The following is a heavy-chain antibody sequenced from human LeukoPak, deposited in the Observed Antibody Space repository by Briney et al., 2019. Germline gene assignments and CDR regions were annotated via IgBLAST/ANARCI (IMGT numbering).Heavy chain of an antibody. CDR1: GGSISSSNW. CDR3: ARDSSRNFDY. Sequence: PSETLSLTCAVSGGSISSSNWWSWVRQPPGKGLEWIGEIYHSGSTNYNPSLKSRVTISVDTSKNQFSLKLSSVTAADTAVYYCARDSSRNFDYWGQGTLATVSS. D-gene: IGHD2-2*01. J-gene: IGHJ4*02. V-gene: IGHV4-4*02. CDR2: IYHSGST.